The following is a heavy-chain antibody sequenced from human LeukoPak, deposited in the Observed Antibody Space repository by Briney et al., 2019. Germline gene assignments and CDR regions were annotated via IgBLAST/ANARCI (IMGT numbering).Heavy chain of an antibody. V-gene: IGHV6-1*01. Sequence: PSQTLSLTCAISGDSVSSNSAAWNWIRQSPSRGLEWLGRTYYRSKWYNDYAVSVKSRITINPDTSKNQFSLKLSSLTAADTAVYYCARAVLSYCRGGSCPYFDYWGQGTLVTVSS. J-gene: IGHJ4*01. CDR1: GDSVSSNSAA. CDR2: TYYRSKWYN. D-gene: IGHD2-15*01. CDR3: ARAVLSYCRGGSCPYFDY.